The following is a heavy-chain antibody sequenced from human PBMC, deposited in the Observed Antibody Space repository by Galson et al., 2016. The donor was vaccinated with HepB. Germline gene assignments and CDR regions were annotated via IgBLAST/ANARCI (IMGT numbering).Heavy chain of an antibody. D-gene: IGHD3-10*01. J-gene: IGHJ4*02. CDR1: GGTFSSYA. CDR3: ARAHRLLLWFGETLMYYFDY. V-gene: IGHV1-69*13. Sequence: SVKVSCKASGGTFSSYAFTWVRQAPGQGLEWVGGTIPIFGTVKYARKFQGTVTITADESTSTAYMELSSLRSEDTAVYYCARAHRLLLWFGETLMYYFDYWGQGTLVTVSS. CDR2: TIPIFGTV.